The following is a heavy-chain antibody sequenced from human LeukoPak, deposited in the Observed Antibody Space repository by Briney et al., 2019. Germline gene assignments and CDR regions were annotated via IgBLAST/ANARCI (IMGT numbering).Heavy chain of an antibody. V-gene: IGHV3-7*01. CDR3: ASSSGWIIDY. J-gene: IGHJ4*02. CDR2: IKQDGSEK. D-gene: IGHD6-19*01. Sequence: GGSLRLSCAASGFTFSNYWMNWVRQAPGKGLEWVANIKQDGSEKYYVDSVKGRFTISRDNAKNSLFLQMNSLRAEDTAVYYCASSSGWIIDYWGQGTLVTVSS. CDR1: GFTFSNYW.